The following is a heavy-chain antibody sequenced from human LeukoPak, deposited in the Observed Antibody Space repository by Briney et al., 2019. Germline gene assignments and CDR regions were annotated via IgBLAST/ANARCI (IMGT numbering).Heavy chain of an antibody. Sequence: PGGSLRLSRTTSGFTFGDYAMTWVRQAPGKGLEWVGFIRSKAYGGTTEYAASVKGRFTISRDDSKSIAYLQMNSLKTEDTAVYYCTRDQTPYNWGQGTLVTVSS. CDR3: TRDQTPYN. D-gene: IGHD2-15*01. CDR2: IRSKAYGGTT. J-gene: IGHJ4*02. V-gene: IGHV3-49*04. CDR1: GFTFGDYA.